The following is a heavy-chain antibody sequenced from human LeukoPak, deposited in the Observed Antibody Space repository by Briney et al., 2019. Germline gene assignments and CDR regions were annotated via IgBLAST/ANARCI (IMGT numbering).Heavy chain of an antibody. CDR1: GFTFSGYA. J-gene: IGHJ6*02. D-gene: IGHD2-2*01. CDR3: AKQSAAIIYYYYGMDV. V-gene: IGHV3-23*01. CDR2: ISGSGGST. Sequence: GGSLRLSCAASGFTFSGYAMSWVRQAPGKGLEWVSAISGSGGSTYYADSVKGRFTISRDNSKNTLYLQMNSLRAEDTAVYYCAKQSAAIIYYYYGMDVWGQGTTVTVSS.